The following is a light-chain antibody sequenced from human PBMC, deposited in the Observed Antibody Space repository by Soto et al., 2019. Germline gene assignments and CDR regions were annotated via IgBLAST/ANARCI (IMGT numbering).Light chain of an antibody. CDR2: EVS. CDR1: SSDVCGNNY. Sequence: QSALTQPASVSGSPGQSITISCTGTSSDVCGNNYVSWYQQHPGKAPNLMMSEVSNRPSGVSNRFSGSRSGNTASLTISGLEAEDEGDCYCSSYTSGSNLVFGTGTELTVL. J-gene: IGLJ1*01. V-gene: IGLV2-14*01. CDR3: SSYTSGSNLV.